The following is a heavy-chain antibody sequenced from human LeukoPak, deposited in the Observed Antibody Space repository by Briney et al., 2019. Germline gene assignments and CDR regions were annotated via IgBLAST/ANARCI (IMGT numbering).Heavy chain of an antibody. D-gene: IGHD6-13*01. CDR3: ARDTSTSSWYQGWFDP. V-gene: IGHV1-2*02. Sequence: GASVKVSCKASGYTFTGYYMHWVRQAPGRGLEWMGWINPNSGGTNYEQKFQGRVTMTSDTSISTAYMELTRLRSDDTAIYYCARDTSTSSWYQGWFDPWGQGTLVTVSS. CDR2: INPNSGGT. J-gene: IGHJ5*02. CDR1: GYTFTGYY.